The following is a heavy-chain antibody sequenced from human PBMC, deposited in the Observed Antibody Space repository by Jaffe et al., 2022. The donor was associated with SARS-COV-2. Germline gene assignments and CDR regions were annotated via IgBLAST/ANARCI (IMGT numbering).Heavy chain of an antibody. CDR3: AKSKYGGNGPYYFHY. V-gene: IGHV3-23*01. Sequence: EVQLLESGGGLVQPGGSLRLSCAASGFTFSSYTMSWVRQAPGKGLEWVSAISGSGGSTYYAVSVKGRFTISRDNSKNTLCLQMNSLRAEDTAIYYCAKSKYGGNGPYYFHYWGQGTLVTVSS. J-gene: IGHJ4*02. CDR2: ISGSGGST. D-gene: IGHD2-15*01. CDR1: GFTFSSYT.